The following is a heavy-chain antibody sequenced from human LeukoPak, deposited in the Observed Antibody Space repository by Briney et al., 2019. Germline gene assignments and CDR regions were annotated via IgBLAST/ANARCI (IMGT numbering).Heavy chain of an antibody. Sequence: GASVKVSCKASGYTFTSYYMHWVRQAPGQGLEWMGIINPSGGSTSYAQKFQGRVAMTGDTSTSTVYMELSSLRSEDTAVYYCATGVHGIAAAGDYYFDYWGQGTLVTVSS. CDR1: GYTFTSYY. D-gene: IGHD6-13*01. CDR3: ATGVHGIAAAGDYYFDY. V-gene: IGHV1-46*01. CDR2: INPSGGST. J-gene: IGHJ4*02.